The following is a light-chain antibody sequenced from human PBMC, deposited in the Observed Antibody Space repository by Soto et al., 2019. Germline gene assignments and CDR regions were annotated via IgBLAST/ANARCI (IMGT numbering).Light chain of an antibody. CDR2: DVS. V-gene: IGLV2-14*01. Sequence: QSVLPQPASVSGSPGQSITISCTGTSSDVGGYNYVSWYQQHPGKAPKLMIYDVSNRHSGVSNRFSGSKSSNTTSLTISGLQAEDEAEYYCSSYTSSSTPVVFGGGTKLTVL. CDR1: SSDVGGYNY. J-gene: IGLJ2*01. CDR3: SSYTSSSTPVV.